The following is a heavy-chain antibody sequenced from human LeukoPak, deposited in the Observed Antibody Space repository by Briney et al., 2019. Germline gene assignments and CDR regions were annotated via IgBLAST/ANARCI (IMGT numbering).Heavy chain of an antibody. D-gene: IGHD6-13*01. CDR3: ARDPGIAAADPY. CDR1: GFTFSSHS. J-gene: IGHJ4*02. V-gene: IGHV3-21*01. CDR2: ISSSSSYM. Sequence: GGSLRLSCAASGFTFSSHSMNWVRQAPGKGLEWVSSISSSSSYMYYADSVKGRFTISRDNAKNSLYLQMNSLRAEDTAVYYCARDPGIAAADPYWGQGTLVTVSS.